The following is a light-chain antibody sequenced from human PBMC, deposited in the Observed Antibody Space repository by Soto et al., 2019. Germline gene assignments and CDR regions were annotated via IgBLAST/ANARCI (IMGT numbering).Light chain of an antibody. CDR3: AAWDSSLNGWV. CDR2: GNN. Sequence: QSVLTQPPSASGTPGQTVTISCSGSSSNIGKNTVHWYQQLPGTAPKLFMSGNNQRSSGVPDRFSGSRSGTSASLAISGLLYEDEADYYCAAWDSSLNGWVFGGGTKLTVL. J-gene: IGLJ3*02. V-gene: IGLV1-44*01. CDR1: SSNIGKNT.